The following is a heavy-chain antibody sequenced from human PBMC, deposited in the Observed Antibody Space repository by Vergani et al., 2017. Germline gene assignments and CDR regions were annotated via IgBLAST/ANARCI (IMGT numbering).Heavy chain of an antibody. CDR1: GGSFSGYY. CDR3: ARSITIFGVDKTARY. CDR2: INHSGST. Sequence: QVQLQQWGAGLLKPSETLSLTCAVYGGSFSGYYWSWIRQPPGKGLEWIGEINHSGSTNYNPSLKSRVTISVDTSKNQFSLKLSSVTAADTAVYYCARSITIFGVDKTARYWGQGTLVTVSS. V-gene: IGHV4-34*01. J-gene: IGHJ4*02. D-gene: IGHD3-3*01.